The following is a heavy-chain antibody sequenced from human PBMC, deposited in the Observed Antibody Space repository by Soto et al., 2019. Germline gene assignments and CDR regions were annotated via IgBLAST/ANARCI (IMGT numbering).Heavy chain of an antibody. J-gene: IGHJ4*02. Sequence: EVQLLESGGGLVQPGGSQRLSCTASGFTFSSYALSWVRQAPGKGLEWVSSISGSGGSTYYADSVKGRVTISRDNSKNSLYLQMSSLRAEDTAVYYWAKESLKTPVTGPVDCWVQGTVVTVSS. V-gene: IGHV3-23*01. CDR2: ISGSGGST. CDR3: AKESLKTPVTGPVDC. D-gene: IGHD6-19*01. CDR1: GFTFSSYA.